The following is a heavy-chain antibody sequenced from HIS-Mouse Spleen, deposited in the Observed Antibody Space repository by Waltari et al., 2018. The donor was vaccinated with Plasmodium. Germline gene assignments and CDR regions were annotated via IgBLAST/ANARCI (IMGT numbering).Heavy chain of an antibody. J-gene: IGHJ4*02. CDR2: IYYSGST. CDR1: GGPISSYY. D-gene: IGHD6-6*01. Sequence: QVQLQESGPGLVKPSETLSLTCTVSGGPISSYYRSWIRQPPGKGLEWIAYIYYSGSTNYNPSLKSRVTISVDTSKNQFSLKLSSVTAADTAVFYCARGGYSSSSYYFDYWGQGTLVTVSS. V-gene: IGHV4-59*01. CDR3: ARGGYSSSSYYFDY.